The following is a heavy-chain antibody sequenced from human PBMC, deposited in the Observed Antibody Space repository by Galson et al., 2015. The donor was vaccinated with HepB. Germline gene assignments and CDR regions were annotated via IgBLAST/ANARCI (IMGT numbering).Heavy chain of an antibody. J-gene: IGHJ4*02. Sequence: SVKVSCKASGYTFTGYYMHWVRQAPGQGLEWMGRINPNSGGTNYAQKFQGRVTMTRDTSISTAYMELSRLRSDDTAVYYCARSLDYYGDKLGYFDYWGQGTLVTVSS. V-gene: IGHV1-2*06. CDR1: GYTFTGYY. CDR3: ARSLDYYGDKLGYFDY. CDR2: INPNSGGT. D-gene: IGHD4-17*01.